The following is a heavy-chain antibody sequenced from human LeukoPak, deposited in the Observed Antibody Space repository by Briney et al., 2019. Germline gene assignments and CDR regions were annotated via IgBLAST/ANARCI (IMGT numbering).Heavy chain of an antibody. D-gene: IGHD7-27*01. CDR3: ASVAGDDFDY. Sequence: RRASVKVSCKASGYTFTGYYMHWVRQAPGQGLEWMGWINPNSGGTNYAQKFQGRVTMTRDTSISPAYMELSRLRSDDTAVYYCASVAGDDFDYWGQGTLVTVSS. CDR2: INPNSGGT. CDR1: GYTFTGYY. J-gene: IGHJ4*02. V-gene: IGHV1-2*02.